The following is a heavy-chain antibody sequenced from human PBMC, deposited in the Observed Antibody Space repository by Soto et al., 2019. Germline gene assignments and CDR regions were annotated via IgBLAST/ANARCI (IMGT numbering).Heavy chain of an antibody. CDR1: GFTFDDYA. D-gene: IGHD3-3*01. CDR3: AKDLSPAGLRFWKESDYYYMEV. CDR2: ISWNSGSI. J-gene: IGHJ6*03. Sequence: EVQLVESGGGLVQPGRSLRLSCAASGFTFDDYAMHWVRQAPGKGLEWVSGISWNSGSIGYADSVKGRFTISRDNAKNALYLQMNSLRAEDTALYYCAKDLSPAGLRFWKESDYYYMEVWGKGTTVTVSS. V-gene: IGHV3-9*01.